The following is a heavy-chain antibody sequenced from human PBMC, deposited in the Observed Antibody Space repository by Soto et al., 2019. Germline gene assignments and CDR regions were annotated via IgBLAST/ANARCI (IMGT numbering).Heavy chain of an antibody. CDR3: ARGRRPRYCSSTSCLYYFDY. Sequence: ASVKVSCKASGYTFTSYDINWVRQATGQGLEWMGWMNPNSGNTGYAQKFQGRVTMTRNTSISTAYMELSSLRSEDTAVYYCARGRRPRYCSSTSCLYYFDYWGQGTLVTVSS. V-gene: IGHV1-8*01. CDR2: MNPNSGNT. CDR1: GYTFTSYD. J-gene: IGHJ4*02. D-gene: IGHD2-2*01.